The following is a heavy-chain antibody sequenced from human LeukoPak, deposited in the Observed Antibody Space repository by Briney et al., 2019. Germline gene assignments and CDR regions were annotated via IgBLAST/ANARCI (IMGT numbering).Heavy chain of an antibody. J-gene: IGHJ4*02. Sequence: SVKVSCKASGGTFSSYAISWVRQAPGQGLEWMGRIIPIFGIANHAQKFQGRVTVTADKSTSTAYMELSSLRSEDTAVYYCARDGNCGGDCYSMDVWGQGTLVTVSS. CDR2: IIPIFGIA. CDR3: ARDGNCGGDCYSMDV. V-gene: IGHV1-69*04. CDR1: GGTFSSYA. D-gene: IGHD2-21*02.